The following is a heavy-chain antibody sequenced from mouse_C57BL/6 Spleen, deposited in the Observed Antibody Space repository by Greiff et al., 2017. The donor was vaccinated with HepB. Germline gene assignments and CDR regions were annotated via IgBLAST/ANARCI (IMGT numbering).Heavy chain of an antibody. Sequence: EVQLQQSGAELVRPGASVKLSCTASGFNIKDDYMHWVKQRPEQGLEWIGWIDPENGDTEYASKFQGKATITADTSSNTAYLQLSSLTSEDTAVYYFTTSPLYYDYNYYAMDYWGQGTSVTVSS. CDR2: IDPENGDT. J-gene: IGHJ4*01. V-gene: IGHV14-4*01. CDR1: GFNIKDDY. D-gene: IGHD2-4*01. CDR3: TTSPLYYDYNYYAMDY.